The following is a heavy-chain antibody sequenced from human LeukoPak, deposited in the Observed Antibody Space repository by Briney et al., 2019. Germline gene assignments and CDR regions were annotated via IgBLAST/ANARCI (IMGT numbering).Heavy chain of an antibody. CDR1: GFTFSSYG. J-gene: IGHJ4*02. CDR3: AKDSWTVTTYFDY. V-gene: IGHV3-30*18. CDR2: ISYDGSNK. Sequence: PGRSLRPSCAASGFTFSSYGMHWVRQAPGKGLEWVAVISYDGSNKYYADSVKGRFTISRDNSKNTLYLQMNSLRAEDTAVYYCAKDSWTVTTYFDYWGQGTLVTVSS. D-gene: IGHD4-17*01.